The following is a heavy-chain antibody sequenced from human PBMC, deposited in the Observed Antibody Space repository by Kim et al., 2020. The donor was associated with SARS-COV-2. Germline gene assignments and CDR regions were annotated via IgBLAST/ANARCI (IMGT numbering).Heavy chain of an antibody. Sequence: KGRFTISRDNAKNSLYLQMNSLRAEDTALYYCAKDYYGSGSYSHYYGMDVWGQGTTVTVSS. V-gene: IGHV3-9*01. D-gene: IGHD3-10*01. J-gene: IGHJ6*02. CDR3: AKDYYGSGSYSHYYGMDV.